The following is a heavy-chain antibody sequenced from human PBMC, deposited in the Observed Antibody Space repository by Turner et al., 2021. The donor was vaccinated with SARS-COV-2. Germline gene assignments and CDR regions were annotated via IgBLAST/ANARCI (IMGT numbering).Heavy chain of an antibody. Sequence: HLPLQDSVPGLVQPSEPLSLTFTVPVGSISSSRYYCGWIRQPTGKGLEWIGSIYYSGSTYYNPSLKSRVTISVDTSKNQFSLKLSSVTAADTAVYYCARLVRRAEYYFDYWGQGTLVTVSS. J-gene: IGHJ4*02. CDR3: ARLVRRAEYYFDY. V-gene: IGHV4-39*01. CDR1: VGSISSSRYY. CDR2: IYYSGST. D-gene: IGHD3-10*01.